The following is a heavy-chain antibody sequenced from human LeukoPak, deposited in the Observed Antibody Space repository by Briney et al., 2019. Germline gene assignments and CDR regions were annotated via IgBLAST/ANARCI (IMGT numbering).Heavy chain of an antibody. CDR3: ARDSFSGSSLDY. J-gene: IGHJ4*02. CDR2: INWDGGST. D-gene: IGHD1-26*01. CDR1: GFTFSSYS. V-gene: IGHV3-20*04. Sequence: GGSLRLSCAASGFTFSSYSMNWVRQAPGKGLEWVSSINWDGGSTAYADSVQGRFTISRDNAKNSLHLQMKSLRAEDTALYYCARDSFSGSSLDYWGQGTLVTVSS.